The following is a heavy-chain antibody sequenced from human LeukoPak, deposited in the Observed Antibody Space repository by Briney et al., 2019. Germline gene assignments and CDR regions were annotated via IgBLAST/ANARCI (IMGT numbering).Heavy chain of an antibody. CDR3: VASIAVAGTFDY. CDR1: GFTFSSYG. D-gene: IGHD6-19*01. J-gene: IGHJ4*02. V-gene: IGHV3-33*01. CDR2: IWYYGSNI. Sequence: GRSLRLSCAPAGFTFSSYGMGWVRQAREEGGGWGLVIWYYGSNIYYADSLKGPFTISTDNSKNTLYLQMNSLRAEDTAVYYSVASIAVAGTFDYWGQGTLVTVSS.